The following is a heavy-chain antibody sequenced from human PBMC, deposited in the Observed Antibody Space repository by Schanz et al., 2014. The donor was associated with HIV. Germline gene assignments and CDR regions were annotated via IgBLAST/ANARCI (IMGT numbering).Heavy chain of an antibody. CDR2: IDCSNGDT. V-gene: IGHV1-2*02. J-gene: IGHJ4*02. Sequence: QLQLVQSGAGVKKPGASVKVSCKASAYTFTGYYMHWVRQAPGQGPEWMGWIDCSNGDTYYKKNFRGRVTMTRDTPITTVFMELSGLRSDDTAVYFCARNEFRLLPFDFWGQGTLVTVSS. CDR3: ARNEFRLLPFDF. D-gene: IGHD2-21*02. CDR1: AYTFTGYY.